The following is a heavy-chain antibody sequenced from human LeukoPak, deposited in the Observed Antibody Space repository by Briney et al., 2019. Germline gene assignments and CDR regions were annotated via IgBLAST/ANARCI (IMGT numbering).Heavy chain of an antibody. CDR2: IYYSGST. CDR3: ARLKGPNPIDY. J-gene: IGHJ4*02. CDR1: GGSISSSSYY. V-gene: IGHV4-39*01. Sequence: ASESLSLTCTVSGGSISSSSYYWGWIRQPPGKGLEWIGGIYYSGSTYYDPSLKSRVTISVDTSKNQFSLKLSSVTAADTAVYYCARLKGPNPIDYWGQGTLVTVSS.